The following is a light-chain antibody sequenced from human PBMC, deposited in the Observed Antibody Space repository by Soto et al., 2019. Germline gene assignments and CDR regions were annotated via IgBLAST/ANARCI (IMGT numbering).Light chain of an antibody. CDR1: QDINNY. V-gene: IGKV1-33*01. Sequence: IQMTQSPSSLSASVGDRVTITCQASQDINNYLNWYQQKPGKAPKLLIFDISNLATGVPSGFSGSGSGTQFTLTINSLQPEDIATYYCQQYDSLPPTFGQGTKLEIK. CDR3: QQYDSLPPT. J-gene: IGKJ2*01. CDR2: DIS.